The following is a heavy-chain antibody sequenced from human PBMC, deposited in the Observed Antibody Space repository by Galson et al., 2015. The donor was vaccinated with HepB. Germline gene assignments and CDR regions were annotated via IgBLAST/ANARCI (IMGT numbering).Heavy chain of an antibody. V-gene: IGHV3-30*02. Sequence: SLRLSCAASGFTFSRYGMEWVRQAPGKRLEWVAFIRYDQNNRYYADSVKGRFTISRDNSKNTLYLQMNGLRTDDTALYYCAKDFRGFCSSTNCYNGVAFDSWGQGTLVTVSS. CDR2: IRYDQNNR. CDR1: GFTFSRYG. CDR3: AKDFRGFCSSTNCYNGVAFDS. J-gene: IGHJ4*02. D-gene: IGHD2-2*01.